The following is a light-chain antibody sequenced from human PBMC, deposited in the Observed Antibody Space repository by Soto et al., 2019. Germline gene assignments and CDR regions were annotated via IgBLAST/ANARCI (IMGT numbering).Light chain of an antibody. Sequence: QSALTQPPSASGAPGQSVTISCTGTSSDVGGYNYVSWYQQYPGKAPKVMIYEVSKRPSGVPDRFSGSKSGNTASLTVSGLQAEDEADYYCSSYAGSNNLLFGGGTKLTVL. CDR3: SSYAGSNNLL. CDR1: SSDVGGYNY. V-gene: IGLV2-8*01. J-gene: IGLJ2*01. CDR2: EVS.